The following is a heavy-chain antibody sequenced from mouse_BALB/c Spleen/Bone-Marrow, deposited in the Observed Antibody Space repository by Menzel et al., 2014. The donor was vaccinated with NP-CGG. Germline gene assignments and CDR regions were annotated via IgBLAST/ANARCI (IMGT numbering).Heavy chain of an antibody. J-gene: IGHJ3*01. CDR3: ALNWDSAY. D-gene: IGHD4-1*02. CDR1: GFTFSSYG. Sequence: EVKLEESGGDLVKPGGSLKPSCAASGFTFSSYGMSWVRQTPDKRLEWVATINNGGTYTYYPDSVKGRFTISRDNAKNTLYLQMSSLKSEGTAMYYCALNWDSAYWGQGTLVTVSA. CDR2: INNGGTYT. V-gene: IGHV5-6*02.